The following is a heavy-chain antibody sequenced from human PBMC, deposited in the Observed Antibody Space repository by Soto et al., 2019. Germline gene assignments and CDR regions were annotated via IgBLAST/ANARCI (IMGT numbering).Heavy chain of an antibody. D-gene: IGHD5-12*01. Sequence: QVQLVQSGAEEKKPGASVKVSCKASGYTFASYAMHWVRQAPGQRLEWMGWINAGNGNTKYSQKFQGRVTITRDTSASTAYMELSSLRSEDTAVYYCARGRYSGYDGYFQHWGQGTLVTVSS. V-gene: IGHV1-3*05. CDR3: ARGRYSGYDGYFQH. CDR2: INAGNGNT. J-gene: IGHJ1*01. CDR1: GYTFASYA.